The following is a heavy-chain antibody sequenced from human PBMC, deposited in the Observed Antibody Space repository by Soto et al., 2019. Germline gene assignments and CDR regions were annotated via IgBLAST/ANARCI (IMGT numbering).Heavy chain of an antibody. CDR2: AHSGGRT. D-gene: IGHD5-18*01. J-gene: IGHJ4*02. Sequence: VQLRESGPGLVKPSGTLSLTCSVSGDSVNSENYYWTWIRQSPGKGLEWIGYAHSGGRTDYNPPPQSRVTISLDTPVNQFSLQLTSVTAADTAVYYCAREIRGYSRALDYWGQGTLVTVSS. V-gene: IGHV4-61*01. CDR3: AREIRGYSRALDY. CDR1: GDSVNSENYY.